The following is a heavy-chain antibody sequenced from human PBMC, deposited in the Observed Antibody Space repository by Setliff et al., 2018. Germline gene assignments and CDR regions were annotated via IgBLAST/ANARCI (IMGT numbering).Heavy chain of an antibody. CDR2: IYYSGNSNYDT. D-gene: IGHD3-9*01. Sequence: PSETLSLTCIVSGGSINSYYWNWIRQPPGKGLEWIGYIYYSGNSNYDTNYNPSLKSRVTISVHTSKNQFSLKLSSVTAADTAVYYCARAPQPDWLSYYYYYYGMDVWGQGTTVTVSS. CDR1: GGSINSYY. V-gene: IGHV4-59*01. J-gene: IGHJ6*02. CDR3: ARAPQPDWLSYYYYYYGMDV.